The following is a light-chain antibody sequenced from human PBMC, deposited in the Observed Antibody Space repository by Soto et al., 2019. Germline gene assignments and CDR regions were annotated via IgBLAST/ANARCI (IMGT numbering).Light chain of an antibody. V-gene: IGKV1-17*03. CDR2: AAS. Sequence: DIQMTQSPSAMSASVCYRVTITCRASQGISNYFHWVQQKPGKVPKRLIYAASSLESGFPSRFSGSGSGTEFTLTRSSRQPEDFSTYYCLQHNSYPLTFGGGTKVEIK. CDR1: QGISNY. CDR3: LQHNSYPLT. J-gene: IGKJ4*01.